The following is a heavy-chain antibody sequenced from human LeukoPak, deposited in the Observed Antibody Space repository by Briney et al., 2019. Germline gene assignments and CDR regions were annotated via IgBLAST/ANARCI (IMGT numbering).Heavy chain of an antibody. CDR1: GGSFSGYY. V-gene: IGHV4-34*01. CDR2: INHSGST. J-gene: IGHJ4*02. D-gene: IGHD1-14*01. CDR3: ARGVWEYYFDY. Sequence: SETLSLTCAVYGGSFSGYYWSWIRQPPGKGLEWIGEINHSGSTNYNPSLKNRVTISVDRSKNQFSLNLSSVTAADTAVYYCARGVWEYYFDYWGQGTLVTVSS.